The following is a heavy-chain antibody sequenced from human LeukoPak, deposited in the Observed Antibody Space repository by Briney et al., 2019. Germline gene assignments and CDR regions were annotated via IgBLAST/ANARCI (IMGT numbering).Heavy chain of an antibody. CDR3: ARVPMVRGVPDY. V-gene: IGHV1-46*01. CDR1: GYTFTNYY. D-gene: IGHD3-10*01. J-gene: IGHJ4*02. Sequence: GASVKVSCKASGYTFTNYYMHWVRQAPGQGLEWMGIINPSGGSTSYAQKFQGRVTMTRDTSTSTVYMELSSLRSEDTAVYYCARVPMVRGVPDYWGQGTLVTVSS. CDR2: INPSGGST.